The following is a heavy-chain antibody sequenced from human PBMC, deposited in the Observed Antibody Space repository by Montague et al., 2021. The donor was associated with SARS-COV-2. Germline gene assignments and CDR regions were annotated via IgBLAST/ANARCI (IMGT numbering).Heavy chain of an antibody. V-gene: IGHV6-1*01. Sequence: CAISGDSVSDLRLTSDEHTSALSTPLELLCRLYYRTKWYNDYAVSMQSRATINPDTSKNQFSLHVNSVTPEDTAVYYCARDSEYSIDYWGQGLLVTVSS. CDR3: ARDSEYSIDY. D-gene: IGHD6-6*01. CDR1: GDSVSDLRLT. CDR2: LYYRTKWYN. J-gene: IGHJ4*02.